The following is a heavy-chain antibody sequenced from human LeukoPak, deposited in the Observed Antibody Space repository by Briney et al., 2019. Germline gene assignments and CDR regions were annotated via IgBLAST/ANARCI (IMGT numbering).Heavy chain of an antibody. J-gene: IGHJ4*02. CDR3: ARWYCSSTSCYAGDYFDY. V-gene: IGHV4-31*03. D-gene: IGHD2-2*01. CDR1: GGSISSGGYY. CDR2: IYYSGST. Sequence: SETLSLTCTVSGGSISSGGYYWSWIRQHPGKGLEWIGYIYYSGSTYYNPSLKSRVTISVDTSKNQFSLKLSSVTAADTAVYYCARWYCSSTSCYAGDYFDYWGQGTLVTVSS.